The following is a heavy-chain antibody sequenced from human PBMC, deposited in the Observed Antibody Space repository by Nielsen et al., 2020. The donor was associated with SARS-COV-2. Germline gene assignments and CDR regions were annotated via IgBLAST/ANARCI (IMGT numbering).Heavy chain of an antibody. CDR3: ARAGYCSSTSCYDWFDP. CDR2: IYYSGST. V-gene: IGHV4-59*01. D-gene: IGHD2-2*01. Sequence: SETLSLTCTVSGGSISSYYWSWIRQPPGKGLEWTGYIYYSGSTNYNPSLKSRVTISVDTSKNQFSLKLSSVTAADTAVYYCARAGYCSSTSCYDWFDPWGQGTLVTVSS. CDR1: GGSISSYY. J-gene: IGHJ5*02.